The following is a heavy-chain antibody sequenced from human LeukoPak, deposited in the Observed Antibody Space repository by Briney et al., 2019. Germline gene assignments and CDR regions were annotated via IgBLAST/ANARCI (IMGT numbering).Heavy chain of an antibody. CDR3: AKDRENYYDSSGYPEYYFDY. D-gene: IGHD3-22*01. J-gene: IGHJ4*02. CDR1: GFTFSSYA. V-gene: IGHV3-23*01. CDR2: ISGSGGST. Sequence: GGSLRLSCAASGFTFSSYAMSWVRQAPGKGLEWVSAISGSGGSTYYADSVKGRFTISRDNSKNTLYLQMNSLRAEDTAVYYCAKDRENYYDSSGYPEYYFDYWGQGTLVTVSS.